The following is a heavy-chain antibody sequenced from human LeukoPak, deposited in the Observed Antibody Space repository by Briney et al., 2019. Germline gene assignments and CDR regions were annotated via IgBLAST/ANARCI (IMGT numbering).Heavy chain of an antibody. V-gene: IGHV3-21*01. CDR1: GFTFSSYS. J-gene: IGHJ1*01. CDR2: ITSSSTYI. Sequence: PGGSLRLSCAASGFTFSSYSMNWFRQDPGKGLQWFSSITSSSTYIYYADSVKGRLTISRDNAKNSLYLQMNSLRAEETAVYYCARGGGSYLFQHWGQGTLVTVSS. D-gene: IGHD1-26*01. CDR3: ARGGGSYLFQH.